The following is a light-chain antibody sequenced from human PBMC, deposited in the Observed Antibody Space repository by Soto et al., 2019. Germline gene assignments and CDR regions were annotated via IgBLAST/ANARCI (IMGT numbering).Light chain of an antibody. J-gene: IGKJ2*02. Sequence: DIQMTQSPSTLSASVGDRVTITCRASQSVGSWLAWYQQKPGKAPKYLIYKASILESGVPSRFSGSGSGTEFPLTISSLQPDDFATYYCQQYDAYPWTFGQGTKLDFK. CDR3: QQYDAYPWT. CDR1: QSVGSW. CDR2: KAS. V-gene: IGKV1-5*03.